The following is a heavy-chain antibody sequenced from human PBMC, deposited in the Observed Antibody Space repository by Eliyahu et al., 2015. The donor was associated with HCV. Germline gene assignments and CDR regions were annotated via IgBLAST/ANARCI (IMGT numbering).Heavy chain of an antibody. J-gene: IGHJ6*02. CDR3: ARDRGTMVRGVLDV. CDR2: ISSSSSYI. D-gene: IGHD3-10*01. V-gene: IGHV3-21*01. CDR1: GFTXSSYS. Sequence: EVQLVESGGGLVXPGGSLRLSXAASGFTXSSYSMNWVRQAPGKGLGWVSSISSSSSYIYYADSVKGRFTISRDNAKNSLYLQMNSLRAEDTAVYYCARDRGTMVRGVLDVWGQGTTVTVSS.